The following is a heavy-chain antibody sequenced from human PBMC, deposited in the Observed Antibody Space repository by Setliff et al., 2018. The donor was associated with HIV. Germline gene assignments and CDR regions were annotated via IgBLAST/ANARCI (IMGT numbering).Heavy chain of an antibody. D-gene: IGHD2-2*01. Sequence: SETLSLTCAVYGGSFNGHYWSWIRQPPGKGLEWIGYMYYSGSTNYNPSLKSRVTISVDTSKNQFSLKLSSVTAADTAVYYCARRNVVVPAALDYWGQGTLVTVSS. V-gene: IGHV4-59*08. CDR3: ARRNVVVPAALDY. J-gene: IGHJ4*02. CDR2: MYYSGST. CDR1: GGSFNGHY.